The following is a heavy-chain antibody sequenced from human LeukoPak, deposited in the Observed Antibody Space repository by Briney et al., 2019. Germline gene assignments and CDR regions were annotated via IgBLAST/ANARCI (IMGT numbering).Heavy chain of an antibody. CDR1: GYTFTGYY. CDR3: ARDVEALMERSYYYYMDV. CDR2: INPNSGGT. D-gene: IGHD3-3*01. V-gene: IGHV1-2*06. J-gene: IGHJ6*03. Sequence: ASVQVSCKASGYTFTGYYMHWVRQAPAQGLEWMGRINPNSGGTNYAQKFQGRVTMTRDTSISTAYMELSRLRSDDTAVYYCARDVEALMERSYYYYMDVWGKGTTVTVSS.